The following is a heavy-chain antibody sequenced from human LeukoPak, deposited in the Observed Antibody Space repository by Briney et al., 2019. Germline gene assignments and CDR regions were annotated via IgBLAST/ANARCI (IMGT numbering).Heavy chain of an antibody. CDR3: AKWGPLGYCSTCAIDI. D-gene: IGHD2-8*01. CDR1: GFTFSSYA. CDR2: ISGSGGST. J-gene: IGHJ3*02. Sequence: PGGSLRLSCAASGFTFSSYAMSWVRQAPVKGLEWVSAISGSGGSTYYADSVKGRFTTSRDNSKNTLYLQMNSLRAEDTAVYYCAKWGPLGYCSTCAIDIWGQGTMVTVSS. V-gene: IGHV3-23*01.